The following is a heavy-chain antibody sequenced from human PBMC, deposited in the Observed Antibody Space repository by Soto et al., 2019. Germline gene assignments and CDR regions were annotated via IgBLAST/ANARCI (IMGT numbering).Heavy chain of an antibody. CDR2: ISAYNGNT. CDR3: AREPCGNCDWFDP. D-gene: IGHD2-15*01. V-gene: IGHV1-18*01. J-gene: IGHJ5*02. Sequence: DSVKVSCKASGYPFTSYGISWVRQAPGQGLEWMGWISAYNGNTKYARKLQGRVTMTTETSTSTAYXEIRSLRSEDTPVYYCAREPCGNCDWFDPWRQGTLVTVAS. CDR1: GYPFTSYG.